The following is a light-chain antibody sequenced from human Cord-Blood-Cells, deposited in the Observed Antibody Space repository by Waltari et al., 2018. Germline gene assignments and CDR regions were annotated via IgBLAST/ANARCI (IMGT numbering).Light chain of an antibody. CDR2: DVS. Sequence: QSALTQPASVSRSPGQSITISCSGTSSDVGGYNYVSWYQQHPGQAPKLLIDDVSNRPSGFCNRFSGSKSGNTASLTSSGLQAEDEADYYCSSYTSSSTYVFGTGTKVTVL. CDR1: SSDVGGYNY. CDR3: SSYTSSSTYV. J-gene: IGLJ1*01. V-gene: IGLV2-14*01.